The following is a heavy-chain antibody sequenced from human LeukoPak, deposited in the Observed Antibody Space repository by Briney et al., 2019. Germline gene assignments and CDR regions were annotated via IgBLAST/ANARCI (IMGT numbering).Heavy chain of an antibody. V-gene: IGHV3-15*01. CDR1: GFAFSDPW. J-gene: IGHJ4*02. D-gene: IGHD2-2*01. Sequence: GGSVRLSCAASGFAFSDPWMNWVRQAPGRGREWVGRIKGKTAGVIKDYGAPVKGRYTISRDDSKNTVYLQMNSLRTEDTAGYYCCGYQLLYWGQGTLVTVSS. CDR3: CGYQLLY. CDR2: IKGKTAGVIK.